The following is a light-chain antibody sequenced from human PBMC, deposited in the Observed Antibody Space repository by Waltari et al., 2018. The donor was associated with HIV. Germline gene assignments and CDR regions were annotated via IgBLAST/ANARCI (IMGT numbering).Light chain of an antibody. Sequence: QPALTQPAYVSGSPGQSITISCTGGIGDVSTYNSVAWYQQHPGKTPTLVLYGVSNRPSGVSNRFSGSKSGNTASLTISGLQPDDEADYYCSSYTTTATLVFGTGTKVTVL. CDR1: IGDVSTYNS. J-gene: IGLJ1*01. V-gene: IGLV2-14*03. CDR2: GVS. CDR3: SSYTTTATLV.